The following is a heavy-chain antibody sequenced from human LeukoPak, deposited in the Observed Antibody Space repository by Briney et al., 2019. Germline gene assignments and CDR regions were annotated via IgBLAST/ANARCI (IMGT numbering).Heavy chain of an antibody. CDR1: GGSISSSSYY. J-gene: IGHJ6*03. V-gene: IGHV4-39*07. CDR2: IYYSGST. D-gene: IGHD3-3*02. Sequence: SETLSLTCTVSGGSISSSSYYWGWIRQPPGKGLEWIGSIYYSGSTYYNPSLKSRVTISVDTSKNQFSLKLSSVTAADTAVYYCAGQLAEGYYYMDVWGKGTTVTVSS. CDR3: AGQLAEGYYYMDV.